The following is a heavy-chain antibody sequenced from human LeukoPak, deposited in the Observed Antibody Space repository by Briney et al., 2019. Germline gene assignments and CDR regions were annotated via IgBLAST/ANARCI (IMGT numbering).Heavy chain of an antibody. D-gene: IGHD2-2*01. CDR3: ARDCSSTSCQMGDSGYDLYYYYGMDV. CDR2: IIPIFGTA. CDR1: GDTFSSYA. Sequence: ASVKVSCKASGDTFSSYAISWVRQAPGQGLEWMGGIIPIFGTANYAQKFQGRVTITADESTSTAYMELSSLRSEDTAVYYCARDCSSTSCQMGDSGYDLYYYYGMDVWGKGTTVTVSS. J-gene: IGHJ6*04. V-gene: IGHV1-69*13.